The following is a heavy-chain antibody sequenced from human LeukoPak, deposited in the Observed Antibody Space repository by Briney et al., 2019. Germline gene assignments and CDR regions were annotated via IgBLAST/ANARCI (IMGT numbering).Heavy chain of an antibody. D-gene: IGHD6-13*01. V-gene: IGHV4-39*07. CDR1: GGSISSRSHY. Sequence: SETLSLTCTVSGGSISSRSHYWGWIRQPPGKGLEWIGSIYYSGSTYYNPSLKSRVTISVDTSKNQFSLKLSSVTAADTAVYYCARDRGISSSWYSIWFDPWGQGTLVTVSS. J-gene: IGHJ5*02. CDR2: IYYSGST. CDR3: ARDRGISSSWYSIWFDP.